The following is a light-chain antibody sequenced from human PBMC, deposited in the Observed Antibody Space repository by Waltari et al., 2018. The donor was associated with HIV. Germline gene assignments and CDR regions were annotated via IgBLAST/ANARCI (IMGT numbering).Light chain of an antibody. J-gene: IGLJ3*02. CDR3: TSFTSSSAWL. V-gene: IGLV2-14*03. CDR2: DVT. Sequence: QSALTQPASVSGSLGQSITFSCTGTSSDIGGYDYVSWYQQHPGKAPKIIIFDVTIVSSGVCDPFSGSKSGNAASLTISGLQAEDEADYYCTSFTSSSAWLFGGGTKLTVL. CDR1: SSDIGGYDY.